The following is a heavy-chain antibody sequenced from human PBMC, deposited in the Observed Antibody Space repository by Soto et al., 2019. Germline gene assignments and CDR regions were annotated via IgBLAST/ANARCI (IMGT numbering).Heavy chain of an antibody. Sequence: PETLSLTCTVSGGSISSGDYYWSWIRQPPGKGLEWIGYIYYSGSTNYNPSLKSRVTISVDTSKNQFSLKLSSVTAADTAVYYCARHRGWEPPNYFDYWGQGTLVTVSS. D-gene: IGHD1-26*01. V-gene: IGHV4-61*08. CDR1: GGSISSGDYY. CDR2: IYYSGST. J-gene: IGHJ4*02. CDR3: ARHRGWEPPNYFDY.